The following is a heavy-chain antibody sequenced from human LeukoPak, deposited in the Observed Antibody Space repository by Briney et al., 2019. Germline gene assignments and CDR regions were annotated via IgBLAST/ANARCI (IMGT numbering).Heavy chain of an antibody. D-gene: IGHD6-13*01. V-gene: IGHV7-4-1*02. CDR3: ARDAMDGSSWYRGYYYMDV. CDR1: GYTFTSYA. Sequence: ASVKVSCKASGYTFTSYAMNWVRQAPGQGLEWMGWINTNTGNPTYAQGFTGRFVFSLDTSVSTAYLQISSLKAEDTAVYYCARDAMDGSSWYRGYYYMDVWGKGTTVTVSS. CDR2: INTNTGNP. J-gene: IGHJ6*03.